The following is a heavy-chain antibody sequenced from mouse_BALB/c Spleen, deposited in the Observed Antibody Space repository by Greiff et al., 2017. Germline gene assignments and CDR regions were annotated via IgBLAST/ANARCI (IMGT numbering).Heavy chain of an antibody. J-gene: IGHJ1*01. CDR1: GFSLTSYG. V-gene: IGHV2-5-1*01. D-gene: IGHD2-4*01. CDR3: AKNSLSTMITTWDFDV. CDR2: IWRGGST. Sequence: VKLVESGPSLVQPSQSLSITCTVSGFSLTSYGVHWVRQSPGKGLEWLGVIWRGGSTDYNAAFMSRLSITKDNSKSQVFFKMNSLQADDTAIYYCAKNSLSTMITTWDFDVWGAGTTVTVSS.